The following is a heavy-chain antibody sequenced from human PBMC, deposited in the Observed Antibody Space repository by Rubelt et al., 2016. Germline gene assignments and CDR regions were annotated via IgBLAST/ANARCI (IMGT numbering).Heavy chain of an antibody. CDR3: ARDRKEAAADYYFDH. V-gene: IGHV3-74*01. CDR1: GFTFSSYW. Sequence: EVQLVESGGGLVQPGGSPRLSCAASGFTFSSYWMHWVRQAPGKGLVWVSRINSDGSSTSYADSVKGRFTISRDNAKNTLYLQMNSLRAEDTAVYYCARDRKEAAADYYFDHWGQGTLVTVSS. CDR2: INSDGSST. J-gene: IGHJ4*02. D-gene: IGHD6-13*01.